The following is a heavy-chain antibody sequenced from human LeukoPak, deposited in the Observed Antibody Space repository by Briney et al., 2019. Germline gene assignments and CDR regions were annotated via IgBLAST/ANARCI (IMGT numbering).Heavy chain of an antibody. V-gene: IGHV3-23*01. J-gene: IGHJ4*02. CDR2: ISGSGGST. D-gene: IGHD3-22*01. Sequence: PGGSLRLSCAASGFTFDDYTMHWVRQAPGKGLEWVSAISGSGGSTYYADSVKGRFTISRDNSKNTLYLQMNSLRAEDTAVYYCAKRPLGYYDSSGYFIFDYWGQGTLVTVSS. CDR3: AKRPLGYYDSSGYFIFDY. CDR1: GFTFDDYT.